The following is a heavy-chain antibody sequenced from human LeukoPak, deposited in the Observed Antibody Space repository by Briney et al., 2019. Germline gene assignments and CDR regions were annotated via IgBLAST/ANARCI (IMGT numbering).Heavy chain of an antibody. V-gene: IGHV3-30*02. J-gene: IGHJ6*02. D-gene: IGHD3-16*01. Sequence: PGGSLRLSCAASGFTFSSYGMHWVRQAPGKGLEWVAVIWYDGSNKYYADSVKGRFTISRDNSKNTLYLQMNSLRAEDTAVYYCATRSTAWGYYYYGMDVWGQGTTVTVSS. CDR1: GFTFSSYG. CDR3: ATRSTAWGYYYYGMDV. CDR2: IWYDGSNK.